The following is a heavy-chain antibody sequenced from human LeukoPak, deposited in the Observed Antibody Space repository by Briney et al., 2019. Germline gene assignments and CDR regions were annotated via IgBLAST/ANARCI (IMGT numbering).Heavy chain of an antibody. V-gene: IGHV4-59*01. J-gene: IGHJ5*02. CDR2: VYYSGST. CDR3: ARGGTRPDNWFDP. Sequence: PSETQSLTCTVSGGSISSYYWSWIRQPPGKGLEWIGYVYYSGSTNYNPSLKSRVTISVDTSKNQFSLKLSSVTAADTAVYYCARGGTRPDNWFDPWGQGTLVTVSS. CDR1: GGSISSYY.